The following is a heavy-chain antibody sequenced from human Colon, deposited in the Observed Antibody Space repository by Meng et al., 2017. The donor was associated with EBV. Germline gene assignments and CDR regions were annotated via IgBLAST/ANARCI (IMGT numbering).Heavy chain of an antibody. CDR3: ARVPTTGYKDH. D-gene: IGHD3-9*01. CDR2: VSHPGSA. Sequence: LLPKLGEGLLKPSETLSLRCTLHGGSLRGYVWSWVRPPPGTGMEWIGEVSHPGSANYNPSLKSRVTISVDASEKQFSLRLTSVTAADSAVYYCARVPTTGYKDHWGQGTLVSVSS. CDR1: GGSLRGYV. J-gene: IGHJ4*02. V-gene: IGHV4-34*01.